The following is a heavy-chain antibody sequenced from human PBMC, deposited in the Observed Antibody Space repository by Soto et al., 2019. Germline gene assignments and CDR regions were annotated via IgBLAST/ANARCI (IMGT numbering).Heavy chain of an antibody. CDR2: INHSGST. CDR1: GGSFSGYY. V-gene: IGHV4-34*01. Sequence: SETLSLTCAVYGGSFSGYYWSWIRQPPGKGLEWIGEINHSGSTNDNPSLKSRVTISVDTSKNQFSLKLSSVTAADTAVYYCARKRGLRFLEWLHNWFDPWGQGTLVTVSS. CDR3: ARKRGLRFLEWLHNWFDP. D-gene: IGHD3-3*01. J-gene: IGHJ5*02.